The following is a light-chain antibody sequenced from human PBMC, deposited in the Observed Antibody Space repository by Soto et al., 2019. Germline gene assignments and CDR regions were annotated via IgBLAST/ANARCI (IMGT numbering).Light chain of an antibody. Sequence: EIVLTQSPGTLSLSPGERATLSCRASQSVRSSYLAWYQQKPGQTPRLLIFGASSRATGIPDRFSGSGSGTDLTITISRLEPEDFEVYYCQQYGSSPWTFGQGTKVDIK. CDR2: GAS. CDR1: QSVRSSY. J-gene: IGKJ1*01. CDR3: QQYGSSPWT. V-gene: IGKV3-20*01.